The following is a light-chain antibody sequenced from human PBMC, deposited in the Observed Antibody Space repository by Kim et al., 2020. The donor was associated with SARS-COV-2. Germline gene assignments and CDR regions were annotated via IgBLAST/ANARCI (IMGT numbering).Light chain of an antibody. Sequence: DIQMTQSPSSLSASVGDRINITCRTNQNIATYLHWYQQKPGKAPNLLIYASSSLESGVPSRFSGSGSVTDFTLTIASLQPEDFATYCCQKINTPPYTFGQGTKV. J-gene: IGKJ2*01. CDR2: ASS. V-gene: IGKV1-39*01. CDR3: QKINTPPYT. CDR1: QNIATY.